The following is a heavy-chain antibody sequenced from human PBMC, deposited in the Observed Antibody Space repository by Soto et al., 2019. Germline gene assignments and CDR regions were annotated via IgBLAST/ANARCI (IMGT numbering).Heavy chain of an antibody. CDR2: IYYSGST. J-gene: IGHJ4*02. D-gene: IGHD6-19*01. Sequence: ASETLSLTCTVSGGSISSSSYYWGWIRQPPGKGLEWIGSIYYSGSTYYNPSLKSRVTISVDTSKNQFSLKLSSVTAADTAVYYCAGYSSGWYRYYFDYWGQGTLVTVSS. CDR1: GGSISSSSYY. CDR3: AGYSSGWYRYYFDY. V-gene: IGHV4-39*01.